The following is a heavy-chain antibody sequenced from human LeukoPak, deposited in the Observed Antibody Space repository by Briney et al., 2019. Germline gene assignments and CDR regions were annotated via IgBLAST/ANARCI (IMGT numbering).Heavy chain of an antibody. J-gene: IGHJ5*02. CDR3: ARDRGYCSSTSCLNWFDP. Sequence: GGSLRLSCAASGFTFSSYAMHWVRQAPGKGLEWVAVISYDGSNKYYADSVKGRFTISRDNSKNTLYLQMNSLRAEDTAVYYCARDRGYCSSTSCLNWFDPWGQGTLVTVFS. CDR1: GFTFSSYA. D-gene: IGHD2-2*01. V-gene: IGHV3-30-3*01. CDR2: ISYDGSNK.